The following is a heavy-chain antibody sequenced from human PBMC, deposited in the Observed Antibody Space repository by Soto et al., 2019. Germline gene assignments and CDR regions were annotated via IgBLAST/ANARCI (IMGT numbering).Heavy chain of an antibody. CDR1: GGSISSGGYY. Sequence: QVQLQESGPGLVKPSQTLSLTCTVSGGSISSGGYYWTWIRQHPGKGLEWIGYNYYSGITYYNPSLMSRVTTALDTSKNQFSLKLSSVTAADTAVYYCARGSSIAGPYYGMDVWGQGTTVTVSS. CDR2: NYYSGIT. D-gene: IGHD6-6*01. CDR3: ARGSSIAGPYYGMDV. V-gene: IGHV4-31*03. J-gene: IGHJ6*02.